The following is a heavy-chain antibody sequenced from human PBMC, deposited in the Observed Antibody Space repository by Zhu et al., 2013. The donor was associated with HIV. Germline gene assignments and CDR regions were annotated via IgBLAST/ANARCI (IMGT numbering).Heavy chain of an antibody. J-gene: IGHJ4*02. D-gene: IGHD3-22*01. CDR2: ISAYNGNT. Sequence: QVQLVQSGAEVKKPGASVKVSCKASGYTFTSYGISWVRQAPGQGLEWMGWISAYNGNTNYAQKLQGRVTMTTDTSTSTAYMELRSLRSDDTAVYYCARVAAVYDSSGYRGPFDYWGQGTLVTVSS. CDR3: ARVAAVYDSSGYRGPFDY. CDR1: GYTFTSYG. V-gene: IGHV1-18*04.